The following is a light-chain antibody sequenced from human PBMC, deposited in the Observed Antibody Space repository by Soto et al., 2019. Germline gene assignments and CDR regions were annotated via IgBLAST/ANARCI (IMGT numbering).Light chain of an antibody. CDR1: SSDVGGYNY. CDR3: CSYAGSYSYV. J-gene: IGLJ1*01. V-gene: IGLV2-14*01. Sequence: QSVLAQPGSVSGSPGQSITISCTGTSSDVGGYNYVSWYQQHPGKAPKLMIYEVSNRPSGVSNRFSGSKSGNTASLTISGLQAEDEADYYCCSYAGSYSYVFGTGTKVTVL. CDR2: EVS.